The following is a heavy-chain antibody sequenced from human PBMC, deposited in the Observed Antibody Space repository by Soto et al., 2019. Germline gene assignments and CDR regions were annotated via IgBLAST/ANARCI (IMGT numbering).Heavy chain of an antibody. Sequence: SETLSLTCTVSGGSISSYYWSWIRQPPGKGLEWIGYIYYSGSTNYNPSLKSRVTISVDTSKNQFSLKLSSVTAADTAVYYCARGRYYYYGMDVWGQGTTVTVSS. J-gene: IGHJ6*02. CDR3: ARGRYYYYGMDV. V-gene: IGHV4-59*01. CDR1: GGSISSYY. CDR2: IYYSGST.